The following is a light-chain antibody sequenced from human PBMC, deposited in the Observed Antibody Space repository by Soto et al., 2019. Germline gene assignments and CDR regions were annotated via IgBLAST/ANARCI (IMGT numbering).Light chain of an antibody. J-gene: IGLJ3*02. Sequence: QSVLTQPPSASGAPGQRVTISCFGSASNIGTYAVNWYQQLPGTAPKLLIYSNDQRPSGVPDRFSGSKSGTSASLAISGLQSDDEADYYCSSHAGSNNLVFGGGTKLTVL. CDR1: ASNIGTYA. V-gene: IGLV1-44*01. CDR2: SND. CDR3: SSHAGSNNLV.